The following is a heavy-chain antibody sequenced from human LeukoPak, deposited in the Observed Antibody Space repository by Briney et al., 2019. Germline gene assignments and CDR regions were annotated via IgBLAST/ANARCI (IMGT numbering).Heavy chain of an antibody. V-gene: IGHV1-18*01. J-gene: IGHJ4*02. CDR3: ARVVEGSSPFDY. D-gene: IGHD1-26*01. Sequence: ASVQVSCKASGYTFTSYGISWVRQAPGQGLEWMGWISAYNGNTNYAQKLQGRVTMTTDTSTSTAYMELRSLISDDTAVYYCARVVEGSSPFDYWGQGTLVTVSS. CDR2: ISAYNGNT. CDR1: GYTFTSYG.